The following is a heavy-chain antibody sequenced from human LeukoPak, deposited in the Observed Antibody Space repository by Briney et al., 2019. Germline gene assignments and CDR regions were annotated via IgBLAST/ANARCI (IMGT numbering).Heavy chain of an antibody. CDR1: GFTFSGYA. Sequence: GGSLRLSCAASGFTFSGYAMSWVRQAPGKGLEWVSAISGSGGSTYYADSVKGRFTISRDNSKNTLYLQMNSLRAEDTAVYYCAKTSGYRPYYFDYWGQGTLVTVSS. CDR3: AKTSGYRPYYFDY. D-gene: IGHD3-3*01. J-gene: IGHJ4*01. V-gene: IGHV3-23*01. CDR2: ISGSGGST.